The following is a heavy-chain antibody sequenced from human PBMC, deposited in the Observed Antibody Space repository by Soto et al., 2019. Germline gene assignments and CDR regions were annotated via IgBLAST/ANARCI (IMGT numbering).Heavy chain of an antibody. Sequence: SLRLSCAASGFTFDDYAMHWVRQAPGKGLEWVSGISWNSGSIGYADSVKGRFTISRDNAKNSLYLQMNSLRAEDTALYYCAKAGSGAFDIWGQGTMVT. D-gene: IGHD3-10*01. CDR3: AKAGSGAFDI. CDR1: GFTFDDYA. V-gene: IGHV3-9*01. J-gene: IGHJ3*02. CDR2: ISWNSGSI.